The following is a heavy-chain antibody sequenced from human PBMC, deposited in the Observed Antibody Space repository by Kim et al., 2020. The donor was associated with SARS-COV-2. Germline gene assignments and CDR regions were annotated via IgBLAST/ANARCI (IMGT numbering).Heavy chain of an antibody. J-gene: IGHJ2*01. CDR3: ARYSSGYAEDWYFDL. Sequence: KFQGRVTITADESTSTAYMELSSLRSEDTAVYYCARYSSGYAEDWYFDLWGRGTLVTVSS. V-gene: IGHV1-69*01. D-gene: IGHD5-12*01.